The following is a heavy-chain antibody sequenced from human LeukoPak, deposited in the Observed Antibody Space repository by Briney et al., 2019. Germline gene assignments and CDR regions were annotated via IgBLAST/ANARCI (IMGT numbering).Heavy chain of an antibody. D-gene: IGHD2-2*01. CDR3: ARRSTRNHNHYYYYYMDV. CDR1: GFTFSSYS. V-gene: IGHV3-21*01. Sequence: GGSLRLSCAASGFTFSSYSMNWVRQAPGKGLEWVSSISSSSSYIYYADSVKGRFTISRDNAKNSLYLQMNSLRAEDTAVYHCARRSTRNHNHYYYYYMDVWGKGTTVTVSS. CDR2: ISSSSSYI. J-gene: IGHJ6*03.